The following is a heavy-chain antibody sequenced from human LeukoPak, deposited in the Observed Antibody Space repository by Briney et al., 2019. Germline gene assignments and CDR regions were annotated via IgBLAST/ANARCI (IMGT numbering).Heavy chain of an antibody. V-gene: IGHV3-7*01. D-gene: IGHD6-13*01. J-gene: IGHJ3*02. CDR1: GFTFSSYG. CDR3: AGAAAGTLADAFDI. Sequence: GSLRLSCAASGFTFSSYGMHWVRQAPGKGLEWVANIKQDGSEKYYVDSVKGRFTISRDNSKNTLYLQMNSLRAEDTAVYYCAGAAAGTLADAFDIWGQGTMVTVSS. CDR2: IKQDGSEK.